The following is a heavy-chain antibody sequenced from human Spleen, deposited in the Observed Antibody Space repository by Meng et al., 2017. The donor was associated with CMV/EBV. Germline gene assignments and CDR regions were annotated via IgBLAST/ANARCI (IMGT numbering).Heavy chain of an antibody. J-gene: IGHJ4*02. CDR1: FGNYA. CDR2: VSYDGTNK. CDR3: ARDKGRGIVVVPAATGFDN. V-gene: IGHV3-30-3*01. Sequence: FGNYAFYWVRQAPGKGLEWVAVVSYDGTNKYYADSVKGRFTISRDNSRNTVYLQLHGLSAEDTAVYYCARDKGRGIVVVPAATGFDNWGQGTLVTVSS. D-gene: IGHD2-2*01.